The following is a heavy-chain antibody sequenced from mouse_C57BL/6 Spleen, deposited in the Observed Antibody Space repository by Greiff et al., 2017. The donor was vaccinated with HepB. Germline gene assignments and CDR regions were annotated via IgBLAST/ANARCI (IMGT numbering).Heavy chain of an antibody. D-gene: IGHD1-1*01. CDR1: GYTFTDYY. Sequence: VQLQQSGPELVKPGASVKISCKASGYTFTDYYMNWVKQSHGKSLEWIGDINPNNGGTSYNQKFKGKATLTVDKSSSTAYMELRSLTSEDSAVYYCASNDYGSSSFDYWGQGTTLTVSS. V-gene: IGHV1-26*01. CDR3: ASNDYGSSSFDY. J-gene: IGHJ2*01. CDR2: INPNNGGT.